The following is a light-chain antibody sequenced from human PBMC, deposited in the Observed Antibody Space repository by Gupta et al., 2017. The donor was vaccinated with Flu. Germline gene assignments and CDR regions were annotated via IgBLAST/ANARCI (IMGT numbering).Light chain of an antibody. Sequence: NFMLTQAHSVSESPGKTVTISCTRSSGSIASNYVQWYQQRPGSSPTLVIYEDYQRPSGVPDRFSASIDTPSNSASLSISGLKTEDEADYYCQSYDSSNHVGFGGGTKLSVL. CDR1: SGSIASNY. CDR3: QSYDSSNHVG. V-gene: IGLV6-57*01. J-gene: IGLJ3*02. CDR2: EDY.